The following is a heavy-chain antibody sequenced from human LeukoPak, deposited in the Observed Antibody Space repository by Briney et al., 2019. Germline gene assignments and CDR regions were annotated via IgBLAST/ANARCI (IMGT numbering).Heavy chain of an antibody. D-gene: IGHD6-13*01. J-gene: IGHJ4*02. Sequence: SETLSLTCTISDASIDSYYWSWIRQPPGKGLEWIGYIYYSGTTNYNPSLKSRVTISVDTSKNQFSLKLSSVTAADTAVYYCARETHIAAAGHFDYWGQGTLVTVSS. CDR2: IYYSGTT. CDR3: ARETHIAAAGHFDY. V-gene: IGHV4-59*01. CDR1: DASIDSYY.